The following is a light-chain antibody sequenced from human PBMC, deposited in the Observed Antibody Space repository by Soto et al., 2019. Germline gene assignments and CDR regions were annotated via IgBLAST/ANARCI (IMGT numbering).Light chain of an antibody. CDR1: QSVSSY. CDR2: DAS. CDR3: QQRSNWPWT. J-gene: IGKJ1*01. Sequence: EIVLTQSPATLPLSSGNRATLSCXASQSVSSYLAWYQQKPGQAPRLLIYDASSRATGIPARFSGSGSGTDFTLTISSLEPEDFAVYYCQQRSNWPWTFGQGTKVDNK. V-gene: IGKV3-11*01.